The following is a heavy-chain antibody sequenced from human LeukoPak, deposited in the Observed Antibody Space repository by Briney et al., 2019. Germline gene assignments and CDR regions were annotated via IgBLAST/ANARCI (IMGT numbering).Heavy chain of an antibody. CDR3: ARVNVGSGNWFDP. CDR2: ISAYNGNT. Sequence: ASVKVSCKASGGTFSSYAISWVRQAPGQGLEWMGWISAYNGNTNYAQKLQGRVTMTADTSTSTAYMELRSLRSDDTAVYYCARVNVGSGNWFDPWGQGTLVTVSS. J-gene: IGHJ5*02. D-gene: IGHD1-26*01. V-gene: IGHV1-18*01. CDR1: GGTFSSYA.